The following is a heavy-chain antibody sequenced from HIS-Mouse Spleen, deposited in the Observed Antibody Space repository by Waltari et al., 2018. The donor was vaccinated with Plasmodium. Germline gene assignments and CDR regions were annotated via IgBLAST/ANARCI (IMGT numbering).Heavy chain of an antibody. CDR2: IYYSGST. J-gene: IGHJ4*02. CDR1: GGSIRSSSYY. CDR3: ARRGGSYYYFDY. D-gene: IGHD1-26*01. Sequence: QLQLQESGPGLVKPSETLSLTCTVSGGSIRSSSYYWGWIRPPPGKGLGWIGSIYYSGSTYYNPSLKSRVTISVDTSKNQFSLKLSSVTAADTAVYYCARRGGSYYYFDYWGQGTLVTVSS. V-gene: IGHV4-39*01.